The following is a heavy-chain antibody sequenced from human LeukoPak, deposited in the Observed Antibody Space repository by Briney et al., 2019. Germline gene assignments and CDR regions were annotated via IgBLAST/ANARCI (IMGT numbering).Heavy chain of an antibody. Sequence: SETLSLTCTVSGGSVSSGSYYWSWIRQPPGRGLEWIGEINHSGSTNYNPSLESRVTMSVDTSKNQFSLQLSSVTAADTAVYYCARDQGSGWGQGTLVTVSS. V-gene: IGHV4-61*01. D-gene: IGHD6-19*01. CDR2: INHSGST. CDR1: GGSVSSGSYY. CDR3: ARDQGSG. J-gene: IGHJ4*02.